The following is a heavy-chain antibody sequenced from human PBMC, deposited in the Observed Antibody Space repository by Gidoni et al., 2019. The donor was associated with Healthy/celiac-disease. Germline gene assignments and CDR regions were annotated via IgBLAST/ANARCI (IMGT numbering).Heavy chain of an antibody. CDR2: ISSSSSYI. D-gene: IGHD3-22*01. J-gene: IGHJ6*02. CDR3: ARDSGPYYYDSSGYYFAYYYYGMDV. V-gene: IGHV3-21*01. CDR1: GFTFSSYS. Sequence: EVQLVESGGGLVKPGGSLRLSCAAYGFTFSSYSMYWIRYAPGKGLGWVSSISSSSSYIYYADSVKVRFTISRDNAKNSLYLQMNSLRADDTAVYYCARDSGPYYYDSSGYYFAYYYYGMDVWGQGTTVTVSS.